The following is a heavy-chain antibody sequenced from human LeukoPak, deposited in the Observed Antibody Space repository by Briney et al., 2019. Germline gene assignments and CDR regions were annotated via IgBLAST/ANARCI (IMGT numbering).Heavy chain of an antibody. Sequence: PGRSLRLSCVASGFNFDQYAMFWVRHAPGKGLEWVTGITWNSGTIAYADSVKGRFTISRDNAKSSLYLQMNSLRTEDTALYYCVRSVGSDWGHFDFRGQGTLVSVSS. CDR1: GFNFDQYA. V-gene: IGHV3-9*01. CDR3: VRSVGSDWGHFDF. CDR2: ITWNSGTI. D-gene: IGHD7-27*01. J-gene: IGHJ4*02.